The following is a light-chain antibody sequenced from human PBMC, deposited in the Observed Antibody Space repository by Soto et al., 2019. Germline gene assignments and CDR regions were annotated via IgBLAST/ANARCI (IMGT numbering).Light chain of an antibody. V-gene: IGKV1-5*03. CDR2: KAS. CDR3: QHYDHYLIT. Sequence: IQMTQSPPTLSASVGDRVTITCRASQNVNTWLAWYQQKPGRAPKLLIHKASILEAGVPSRFSGSGSGTEFTLTINSLQPDDFATYSCQHYDHYLITFGQGTRLEI. J-gene: IGKJ5*01. CDR1: QNVNTW.